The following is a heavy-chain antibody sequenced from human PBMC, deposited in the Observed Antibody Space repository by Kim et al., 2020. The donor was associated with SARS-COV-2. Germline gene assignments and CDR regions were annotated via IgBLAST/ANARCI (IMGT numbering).Heavy chain of an antibody. CDR3: AREALGTIFGVVIVNWFDP. CDR2: IKQDGSEK. CDR1: GFTFSSYW. D-gene: IGHD3-3*01. J-gene: IGHJ5*02. V-gene: IGHV3-7*01. Sequence: GGSLRLSCAASGFTFSSYWMSWVRQAPGKGLEWVANIKQDGSEKYYVDSVKGRFTISRDNAKNSLYLQMNSLRAEDTAVYYCAREALGTIFGVVIVNWFDPWGQGTLVTVSS.